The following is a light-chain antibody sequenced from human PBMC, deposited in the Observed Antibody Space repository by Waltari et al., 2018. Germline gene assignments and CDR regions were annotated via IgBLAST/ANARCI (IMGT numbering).Light chain of an antibody. CDR2: LGS. CDR3: MQALQTPLT. Sequence: DIVMTQSPLSLPVTPGAPASISCRSSQSLLHSNGYYFLHWYLQKPGQSPPLLIHLGSNRASGVPDRFSGSGSGTDFTLKISRVEAEDVGVYYCMQALQTPLTFSGGTKVEIK. J-gene: IGKJ4*01. V-gene: IGKV2-28*01. CDR1: QSLLHSNGYYF.